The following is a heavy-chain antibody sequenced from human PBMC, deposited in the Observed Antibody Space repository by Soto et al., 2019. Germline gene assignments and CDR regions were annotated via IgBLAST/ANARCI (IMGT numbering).Heavy chain of an antibody. J-gene: IGHJ6*02. V-gene: IGHV3-74*01. Sequence: EVQLVESGGGLVQPGGSLRLSCAASGFTFNNYWIHWVRQAPGKGLMWVSRINGDGTTTTYADSVRGRLAISRDNAKNTVYLQINSLRAEDPALYYCAREVRGQYGEDVWGQGTTVTVSS. D-gene: IGHD3-10*01. CDR3: AREVRGQYGEDV. CDR2: INGDGTTT. CDR1: GFTFNNYW.